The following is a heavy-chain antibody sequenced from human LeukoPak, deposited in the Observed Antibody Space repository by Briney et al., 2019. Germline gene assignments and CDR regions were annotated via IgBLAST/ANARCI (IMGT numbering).Heavy chain of an antibody. V-gene: IGHV3-23*01. CDR2: ISGSGGST. Sequence: GGSLRLSCVASGFTFSSYAMTWVRQAPGKGLEWVSAISGSGGSTYSADSVKGRFTISRDNSKNTLYLQMNSLRVEDTAVYYCAKVPTVTTWDYFAYWGQGTLVTVSS. CDR3: AKVPTVTTWDYFAY. D-gene: IGHD4-17*01. CDR1: GFTFSSYA. J-gene: IGHJ4*02.